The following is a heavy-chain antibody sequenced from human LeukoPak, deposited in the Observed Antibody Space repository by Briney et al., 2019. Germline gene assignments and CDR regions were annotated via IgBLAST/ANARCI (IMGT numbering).Heavy chain of an antibody. CDR3: ARDRWDLPPDY. CDR1: GYTFTNYA. D-gene: IGHD1-26*01. CDR2: INAGNGNT. Sequence: ASVKVSCKASGYTFTNYAMHWVRRAPGQGLEWVAWINAGNGNTKYSQKFQGRVTITRDTSASTAYMELSSLRSEDTAVYYCARDRWDLPPDYWGQGTLVTVSS. J-gene: IGHJ4*02. V-gene: IGHV1-3*01.